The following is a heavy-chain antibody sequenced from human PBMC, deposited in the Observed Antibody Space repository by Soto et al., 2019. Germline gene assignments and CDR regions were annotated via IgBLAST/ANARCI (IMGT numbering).Heavy chain of an antibody. D-gene: IGHD6-6*01. CDR2: INPNSGGT. V-gene: IGHV1-2*02. Sequence: ASVKVSCKASGYTFTGYYMHWVRQAPGQGLEWMGWINPNSGGTNYAQKFQGRVTMTRDTSISTAYMELSRLRSDDTAVYYCARAPNPYSSSSGWFYPWGQGTLVTVSS. CDR3: ARAPNPYSSSSGWFYP. CDR1: GYTFTGYY. J-gene: IGHJ5*02.